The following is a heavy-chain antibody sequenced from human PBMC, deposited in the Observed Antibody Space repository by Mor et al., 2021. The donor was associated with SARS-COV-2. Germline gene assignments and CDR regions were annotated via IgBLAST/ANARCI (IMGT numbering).Heavy chain of an antibody. CDR3: AKDQAGLWPTNTFDF. CDR2: SSSSGVST. V-gene: IGHV3-23*01. CDR1: GFAFSSYA. Sequence: AASGFAFSSYAMTWVRQAPGKGLEWVAGSSSSGVSTYYADSAKGRFTISRDNVKETLYLQMNSLRAEDTAVYYCAKDQAGLWPTNTFDFWGQGTL. J-gene: IGHJ5*01. D-gene: IGHD3-16*01.